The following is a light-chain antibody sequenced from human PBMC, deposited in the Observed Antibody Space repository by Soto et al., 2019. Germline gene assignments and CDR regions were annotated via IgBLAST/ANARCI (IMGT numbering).Light chain of an antibody. J-gene: IGKJ2*01. CDR3: QQTSSTPYI. CDR2: GAS. CDR1: QNIYSY. Sequence: DIQMTQSPSSLSASVGDRVTITCRASQNIYSYLNWYQQQPGKAPKLLIYGASRLQSGVTSRFSGRGSGADSTPPISSLQPEDFATYSCQQTSSTPYIFGQGTKVEIK. V-gene: IGKV1-39*01.